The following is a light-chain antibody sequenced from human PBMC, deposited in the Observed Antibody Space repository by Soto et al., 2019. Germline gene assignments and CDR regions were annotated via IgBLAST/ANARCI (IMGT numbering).Light chain of an antibody. CDR2: DVN. CDR1: GSDVGAYIF. CDR3: VSFAGGTYV. J-gene: IGLJ1*01. V-gene: IGLV2-8*01. Sequence: QSVLTQPPSASGSPGQSVTISCTGTGSDVGAYIFVSWYQQHPGKAPKLMVYDVNRRPPGVPDRFFGSKSGNTASLTVSGLQAEDEADYYCVSFAGGTYVFGTGTKATVL.